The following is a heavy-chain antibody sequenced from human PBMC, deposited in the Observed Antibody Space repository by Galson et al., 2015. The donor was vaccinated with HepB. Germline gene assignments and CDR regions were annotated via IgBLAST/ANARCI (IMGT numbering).Heavy chain of an antibody. CDR2: ISGSGSST. D-gene: IGHD1-26*01. CDR3: AKDRTGLVGTSARVLNDYYGLDV. CDR1: GFTFDDYA. J-gene: IGHJ6*02. V-gene: IGHV3-23*01. Sequence: SLRLSCAASGFTFDDYAIHWVRQSPGKGLEWVSGISGSGSSTYYAESVKGRFTISRDNSKNTLFLQMDSLRVEDTAAYYGAKDRTGLVGTSARVLNDYYGLDVWGQGTTVTVSS.